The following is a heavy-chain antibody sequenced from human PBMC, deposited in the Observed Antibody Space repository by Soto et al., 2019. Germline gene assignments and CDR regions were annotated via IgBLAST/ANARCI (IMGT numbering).Heavy chain of an antibody. V-gene: IGHV3-74*03. Sequence: GGSLRLSCAASGFGLSTYWMHWVRQAPGRGLEWVSRLSSDGFGAAYADSVKGRFFISRDIARNTLFLQMNSLRADDTAAYYCARDLDGLDYWGRGTSVTVSS. D-gene: IGHD3-3*01. CDR2: LSSDGFGA. J-gene: IGHJ4*02. CDR3: ARDLDGLDY. CDR1: GFGLSTYW.